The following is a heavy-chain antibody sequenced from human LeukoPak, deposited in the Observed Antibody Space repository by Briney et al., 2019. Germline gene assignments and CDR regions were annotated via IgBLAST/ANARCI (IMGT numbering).Heavy chain of an antibody. D-gene: IGHD3-10*01. J-gene: IGHJ4*02. CDR2: IYYSGST. Sequence: SETLSLTCTVSGGSISSSSYYWGWIRQPPGKGLEWIGSIYYSGSTYYNPSLKSRVTISVDTSKNQFSLKLSSVTAADTAVYYCARNYDGSGSRGYFDYWGQGTLVTVSS. CDR3: ARNYDGSGSRGYFDY. CDR1: GGSISSSSYY. V-gene: IGHV4-39*01.